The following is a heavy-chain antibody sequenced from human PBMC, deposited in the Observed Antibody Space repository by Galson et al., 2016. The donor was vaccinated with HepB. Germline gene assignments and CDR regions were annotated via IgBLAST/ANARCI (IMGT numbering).Heavy chain of an antibody. V-gene: IGHV3-7*01. D-gene: IGHD3-22*01. CDR2: IKHDETEK. CDR3: GRETLPYSYAGSGYPIDF. Sequence: SLRLSCAASGFTFKKYWMSWVRQAPGKGLEWVANIKHDETEKYLADSVEGRFTISRDNAKNSVFLQMNSLRVEDTAVYFCGRETLPYSYAGSGYPIDFWGQGTLVTVSS. CDR1: GFTFKKYW. J-gene: IGHJ4*02.